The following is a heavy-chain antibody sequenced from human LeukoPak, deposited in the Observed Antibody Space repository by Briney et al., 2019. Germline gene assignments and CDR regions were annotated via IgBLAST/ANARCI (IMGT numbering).Heavy chain of an antibody. CDR1: GFTFSSYA. D-gene: IGHD6-13*01. CDR2: ISGSGGST. V-gene: IGHV3-23*01. Sequence: PGASLRLSCAASGFTFSSYAMSRVRQAPGKGLEWVSAISGSGGSTYHADSVKGRFTISRDNSKNTLYLQMNSLRAEDTAVYYCAKDEGLEQLSAFDIWGQGTMVTVSS. CDR3: AKDEGLEQLSAFDI. J-gene: IGHJ3*02.